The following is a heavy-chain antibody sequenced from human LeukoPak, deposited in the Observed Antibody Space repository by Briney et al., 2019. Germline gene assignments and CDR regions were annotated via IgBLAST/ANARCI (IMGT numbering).Heavy chain of an antibody. D-gene: IGHD2-21*01. Sequence: SETLSLTCTVSGGSISGYYWSWIRQPPGKGLEWIGEINHSGSTNYNPSLKSRVTISVDTSKNQFSLKLSSVTAADTAVYYCARVKGRVVVVNRAFDIWGQGTMVTVSS. CDR3: ARVKGRVVVVNRAFDI. CDR1: GGSISGYY. V-gene: IGHV4-34*01. CDR2: INHSGST. J-gene: IGHJ3*02.